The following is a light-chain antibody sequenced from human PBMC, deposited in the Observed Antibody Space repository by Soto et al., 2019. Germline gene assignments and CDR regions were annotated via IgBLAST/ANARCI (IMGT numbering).Light chain of an antibody. CDR1: SSNIGAGSD. J-gene: IGLJ3*02. CDR3: QSFDSSRSVWM. V-gene: IGLV1-40*01. CDR2: FNT. Sequence: QAVVTQPPSVSGAPGQRVTISCAGSSSNIGAGSDVHWYQQVPGTAPKLLIYFNTNRPSGVPDRFSDSKSGTSASLAIAGLQAEDDCQSFDSSRSVWMFGGGTKVTVL.